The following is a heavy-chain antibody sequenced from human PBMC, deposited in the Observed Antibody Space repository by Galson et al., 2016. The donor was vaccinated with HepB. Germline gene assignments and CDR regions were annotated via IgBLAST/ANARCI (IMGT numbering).Heavy chain of an antibody. J-gene: IGHJ4*02. CDR2: ISSSSSYI. CDR3: ARGDIVGAIFDY. Sequence: SLRLSCAASGFTFSSYSMNWVRQAPGKGLEWVSSISSSSSYIYYADSVKGRFTISRDNAKNSLYLQMNSLRAEDTAVYYCARGDIVGAIFDYWGQGTLVNVSS. CDR1: GFTFSSYS. V-gene: IGHV3-21*01. D-gene: IGHD1-26*01.